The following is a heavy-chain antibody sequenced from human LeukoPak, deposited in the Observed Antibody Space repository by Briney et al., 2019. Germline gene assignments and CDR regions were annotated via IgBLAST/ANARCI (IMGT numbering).Heavy chain of an antibody. CDR3: ATTIKDYYGSGSFFDY. D-gene: IGHD3-10*01. J-gene: IGHJ4*02. V-gene: IGHV1-24*01. Sequence: GASVTVSCKVSGYTLTELSMHWVRQAPGKGLEWMGGFDPEDGETIYAQKFQGRVTMTEDTSTDTAYMELSSLRPEDTAVYYCATTIKDYYGSGSFFDYWGQGTLVTVSS. CDR2: FDPEDGET. CDR1: GYTLTELS.